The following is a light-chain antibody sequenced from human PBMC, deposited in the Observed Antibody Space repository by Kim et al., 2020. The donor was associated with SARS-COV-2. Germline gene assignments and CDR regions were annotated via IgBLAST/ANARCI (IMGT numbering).Light chain of an antibody. CDR2: SNN. Sequence: PGQSVTISCSGSSSDGVSNTGNWYQKLPGTAPNLLNYSNNRRPSGVPDRFSGSKSGTSASLASSGLQSEDEADYYGAAWDDSLNYVFGTGTKVTVL. J-gene: IGLJ1*01. V-gene: IGLV1-44*01. CDR1: SSDGVSNT. CDR3: AAWDDSLNYV.